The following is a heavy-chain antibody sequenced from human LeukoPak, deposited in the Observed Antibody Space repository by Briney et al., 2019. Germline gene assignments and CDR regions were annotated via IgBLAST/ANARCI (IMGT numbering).Heavy chain of an antibody. CDR1: GVTFSDYW. CDR3: ARGGTTVTPKNFDY. D-gene: IGHD4-17*01. Sequence: PGGSLRLSCAASGVTFSDYWMRWVRQAPGKGLEWVANIKQDGGQQYCVDSVKGRFTISRDNAKNSLYLQMNSLRAEDTALYYGARGGTTVTPKNFDYWGQGTLVTVSS. V-gene: IGHV3-7*04. CDR2: IKQDGGQQ. J-gene: IGHJ4*02.